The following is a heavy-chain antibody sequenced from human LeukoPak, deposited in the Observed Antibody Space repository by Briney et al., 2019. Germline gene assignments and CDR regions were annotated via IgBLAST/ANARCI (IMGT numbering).Heavy chain of an antibody. J-gene: IGHJ4*02. CDR3: ARVEREPTWTIDY. Sequence: QPGGSLRLSCAASGFTFSSYEMNWVRQAPGKGLEWVSYISSSGSTIYYADSVKGRFTISRDNAKNSLYLQMNSLRAEDTAVYYCARVEREPTWTIDYWGQGTLVTVSS. CDR2: ISSSGSTI. D-gene: IGHD1-26*01. CDR1: GFTFSSYE. V-gene: IGHV3-48*03.